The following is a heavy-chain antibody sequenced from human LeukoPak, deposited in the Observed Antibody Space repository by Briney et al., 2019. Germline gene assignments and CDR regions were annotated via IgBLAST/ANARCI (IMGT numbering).Heavy chain of an antibody. J-gene: IGHJ4*02. CDR3: ARDSSSGFDY. CDR2: IYTSGST. CDR1: GGSIISGSYY. V-gene: IGHV4-61*02. D-gene: IGHD6-6*01. Sequence: SQILSLTCTVSGGSIISGSYYWSWIRQPAGKGLEWIGRIYTSGSTNYNPSLKSRVTISVDRSKNQFSLKLSSVTAADTAVYYCARDSSSGFDYWGQGTLVTVSS.